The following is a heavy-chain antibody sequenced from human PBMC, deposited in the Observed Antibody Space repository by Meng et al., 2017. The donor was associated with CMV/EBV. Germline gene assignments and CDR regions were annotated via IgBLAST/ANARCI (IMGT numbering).Heavy chain of an antibody. D-gene: IGHD4-17*01. Sequence: LGGAGGGLGPPGGSLRLSCAASGLTISNYWMSWVRQAPGKGLEWVANIKKDGSEKYYVDSVKGRFSISRDNADNSLYLPMNNLRAEDTAVYYCRLGHYSQDWGQGTLVTVSS. CDR2: IKKDGSEK. V-gene: IGHV3-7*02. CDR1: GLTISNYW. CDR3: RLGHYSQD. J-gene: IGHJ4*02.